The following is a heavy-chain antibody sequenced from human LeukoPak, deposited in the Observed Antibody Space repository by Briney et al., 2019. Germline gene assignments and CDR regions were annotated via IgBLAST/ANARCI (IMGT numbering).Heavy chain of an antibody. CDR3: AGEADYYYYYMDV. V-gene: IGHV3-23*01. CDR1: GFTFSSYG. J-gene: IGHJ6*03. Sequence: PGGSLRLSCAASGFTFSSYGMSWVRQAPGKGLKWVSAISDNGGSTYYADSVKGRFTISRDNSKNTLYLQMDSLRAEDTAVYYCAGEADYYYYYMDVWGKGTTVTISS. CDR2: ISDNGGST.